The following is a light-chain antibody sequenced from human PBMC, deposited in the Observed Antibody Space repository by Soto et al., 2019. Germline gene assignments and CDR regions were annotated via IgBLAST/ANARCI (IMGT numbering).Light chain of an antibody. CDR2: GAS. Sequence: EIVMTQSPATLSVSPGERATLSCRASQSVSSNLAWYQQKPGQAPRLLIYGASSRATGIAARFSGSGSGTDFTLTISSLQSGDFAVYYCQQYNQWLSWTFGQGTKVEIK. CDR1: QSVSSN. J-gene: IGKJ1*01. CDR3: QQYNQWLSWT. V-gene: IGKV3-15*01.